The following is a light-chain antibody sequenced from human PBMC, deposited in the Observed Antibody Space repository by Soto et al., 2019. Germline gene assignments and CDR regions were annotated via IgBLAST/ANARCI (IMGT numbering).Light chain of an antibody. V-gene: IGKV1-39*01. CDR2: KTS. CDR3: QQTYGNPRT. Sequence: DIQMTQSPSSLSAFVGDRVTITCRASQSISAYLNWYQQKPGKAPKLLIYKTSNLESGVPTRFSGSGSGADFTLTISSLQREDFATYYCQQTYGNPRTFGQGTTVEI. CDR1: QSISAY. J-gene: IGKJ1*01.